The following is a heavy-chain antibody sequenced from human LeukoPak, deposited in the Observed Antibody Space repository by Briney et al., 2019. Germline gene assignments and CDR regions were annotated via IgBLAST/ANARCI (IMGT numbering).Heavy chain of an antibody. Sequence: SETLSLTCTVSGGSISSGSYYWSWIRQPAGKGLEWIGRIYTSGSTNYNPSLKSRVTISVDTSMNQFSLKLSSVTAADTAVYYCARDRGEYQLLFDWFDPWGQGTLVTVSS. V-gene: IGHV4-61*02. CDR3: ARDRGEYQLLFDWFDP. CDR1: GGSISSGSYY. D-gene: IGHD2-2*01. J-gene: IGHJ5*02. CDR2: IYTSGST.